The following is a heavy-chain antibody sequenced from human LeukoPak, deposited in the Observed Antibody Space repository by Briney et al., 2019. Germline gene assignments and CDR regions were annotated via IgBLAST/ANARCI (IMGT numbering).Heavy chain of an antibody. Sequence: SETLSLTCAVYGGSFSGYYWSWIRQPPGKGLEWIWEINHSGSTNYNPSLKSRVTISVDTSKNQFSLKLSSVTAADTAVYYCAREVATGGAFDIWGQGTMVTVSS. CDR1: GGSFSGYY. J-gene: IGHJ3*02. V-gene: IGHV4-34*01. CDR3: AREVATGGAFDI. CDR2: INHSGST. D-gene: IGHD2-15*01.